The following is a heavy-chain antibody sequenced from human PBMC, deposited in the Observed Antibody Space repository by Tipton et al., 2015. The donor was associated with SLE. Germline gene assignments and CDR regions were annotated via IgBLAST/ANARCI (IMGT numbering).Heavy chain of an antibody. CDR3: AREGPGSSCFDY. CDR1: GGSFSGYY. V-gene: IGHV4-34*01. D-gene: IGHD6-6*01. J-gene: IGHJ4*02. CDR2: INHSGST. Sequence: LRLSCAVYGGSFSGYYWSWIRQPPGKGLEWIGEINHSGSTNYNPSLKSRVTISVDTSKNQFSLKLSSVTAADTAVYYCAREGPGSSCFDYWGQGTLVTVSS.